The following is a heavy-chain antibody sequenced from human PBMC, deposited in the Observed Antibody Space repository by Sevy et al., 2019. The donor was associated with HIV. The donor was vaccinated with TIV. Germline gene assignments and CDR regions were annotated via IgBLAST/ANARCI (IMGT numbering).Heavy chain of an antibody. CDR3: ATAREYYQDSSGYLDF. V-gene: IGHV1-24*01. D-gene: IGHD3-22*01. Sequence: ASVKVSCKVSGYTLTGLSMHWVRHAPGKGLEWMGRFDPEDGETIYEQNFQGRVTLTEDTSRDTAYMELSSLRYEDTAVYYCATAREYYQDSSGYLDFWGQGTLVTVSS. J-gene: IGHJ4*02. CDR2: FDPEDGET. CDR1: GYTLTGLS.